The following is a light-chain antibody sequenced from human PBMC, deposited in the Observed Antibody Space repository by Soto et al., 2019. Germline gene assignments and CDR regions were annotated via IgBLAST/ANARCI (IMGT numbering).Light chain of an antibody. Sequence: DIVMTQSPDSLAVSLGERATINCKSSQNILYTNNKNYLVWYQQKPGQPPKLLISWASIRESGVPDRFSGSGSGTDFTLTISSLQADDVAVYYCQQCYSAPLTFGGGTKVEI. CDR2: WAS. CDR3: QQCYSAPLT. V-gene: IGKV4-1*01. J-gene: IGKJ4*01. CDR1: QNILYTNNKNY.